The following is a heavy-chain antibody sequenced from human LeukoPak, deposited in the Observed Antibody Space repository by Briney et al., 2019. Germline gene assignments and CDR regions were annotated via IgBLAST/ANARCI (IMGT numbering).Heavy chain of an antibody. J-gene: IGHJ6*02. CDR1: GFTFSDYY. V-gene: IGHV3-11*01. CDR3: ARDLNTGMDV. Sequence: GGSLRLSCAASGFTFSDYYINWIRQAPGKGLEWLSYISSSGRTIHYADSVKGRFAISRDNAQKLLYLQMNSLRAEDTAIYYCARDLNTGMDVWGRGTTVTVSS. CDR2: ISSSGRTI.